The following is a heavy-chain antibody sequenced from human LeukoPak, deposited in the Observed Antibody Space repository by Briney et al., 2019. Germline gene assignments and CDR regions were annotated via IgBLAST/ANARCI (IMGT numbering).Heavy chain of an antibody. CDR1: GYTFTSYD. V-gene: IGHV1-8*01. CDR2: MNPNSGNT. Sequence: ASAKVSCKASGYTFTSYDINWVRQATGQGLEWMGWMNPNSGNTGYAQKFQGRVTMTRNTSISTAYMELSSLRSEDTAVYYCARGEPYSSGGPAEIRYNWFDPWGQGTLVTVSS. J-gene: IGHJ5*02. D-gene: IGHD6-19*01. CDR3: ARGEPYSSGGPAEIRYNWFDP.